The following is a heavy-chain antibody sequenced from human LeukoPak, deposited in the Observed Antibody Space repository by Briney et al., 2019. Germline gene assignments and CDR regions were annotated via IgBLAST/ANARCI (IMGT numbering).Heavy chain of an antibody. D-gene: IGHD6-13*01. CDR3: ARGIIAAAGNWFDP. V-gene: IGHV7-4-1*02. Sequence: ASVKVSCKASGYTFTSYAMNWVRQAPGQGLEWMGWINTNTGNPTYAQGFTGRFVFSLDTSVSTVYLQISSLKAEDTAVYYCARGIIAAAGNWFDPWGQGTLVTVSS. CDR1: GYTFTSYA. J-gene: IGHJ5*02. CDR2: INTNTGNP.